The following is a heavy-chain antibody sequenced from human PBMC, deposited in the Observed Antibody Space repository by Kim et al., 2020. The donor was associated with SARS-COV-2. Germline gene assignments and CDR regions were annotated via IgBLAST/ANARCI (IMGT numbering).Heavy chain of an antibody. D-gene: IGHD5-12*01. CDR1: GFTVSSNY. CDR3: ATRDGYNFIRQPIDY. J-gene: IGHJ4*02. V-gene: IGHV3-53*01. CDR2: IYSGGST. Sequence: GGSLRLSCAASGFTVSSNYMSWVRQAPGKGLEWVSVIYSGGSTYYADSVKGRFTISRDNSKNTLYLQMNSLRAEDTAVYYCATRDGYNFIRQPIDYWGQGTLVTVSS.